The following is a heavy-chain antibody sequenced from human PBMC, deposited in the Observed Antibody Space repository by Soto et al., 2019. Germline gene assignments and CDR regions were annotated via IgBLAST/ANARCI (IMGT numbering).Heavy chain of an antibody. J-gene: IGHJ6*03. V-gene: IGHV3-64*01. Sequence: EAQLVESGGGLAHPGGSLRLSCAPSGLTFSNYEMHWVGKAPGKGLEYVSGISNNGANTGYAKSVKGRFTTTSDNSKNTLYLQMGSLRAEDMALYYCARRGYGSRWPNVYMDVWGKGTTVTVSS. CDR1: GLTFSNYE. CDR2: ISNNGANT. D-gene: IGHD6-13*01. CDR3: ARRGYGSRWPNVYMDV.